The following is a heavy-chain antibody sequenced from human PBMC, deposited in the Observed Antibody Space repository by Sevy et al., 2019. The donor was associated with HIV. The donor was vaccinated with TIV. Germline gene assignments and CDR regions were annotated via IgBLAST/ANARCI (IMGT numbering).Heavy chain of an antibody. J-gene: IGHJ4*02. V-gene: IGHV3-33*01. D-gene: IGHD6-19*01. CDR2: LWYDGSNQ. Sequence: GGSLRLSCAASGFTFSSYGMYWVRQAPGKGLEWVAVLWYDGSNQYYADSVKGRFTISRDNSQNRLYLQMNSLRAEDTAVYYCARAPAPRSIAVPVDYWGQGTLVTVSS. CDR3: ARAPAPRSIAVPVDY. CDR1: GFTFSSYG.